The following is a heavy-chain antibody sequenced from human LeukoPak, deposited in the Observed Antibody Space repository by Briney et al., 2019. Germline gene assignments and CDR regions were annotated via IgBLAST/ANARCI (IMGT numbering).Heavy chain of an antibody. J-gene: IGHJ4*02. CDR3: ARDRRGYSGYDPIHYFDY. CDR2: ISYSGST. CDR1: GGSISSNY. Sequence: SETLSLTCTVSGGSISSNYWSWIRQPPGKGLEWIGYISYSGSTNYNPSLKSRVTISVGTSKNQFSLKLSSVTAADTAVYYCARDRRGYSGYDPIHYFDYWGQGTLVTVSS. V-gene: IGHV4-59*01. D-gene: IGHD5-12*01.